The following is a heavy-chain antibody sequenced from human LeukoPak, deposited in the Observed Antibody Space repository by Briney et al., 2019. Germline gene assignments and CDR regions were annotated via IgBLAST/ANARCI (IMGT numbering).Heavy chain of an antibody. CDR3: ARGYCTGGGCLTFDY. V-gene: IGHV1-3*03. CDR2: INAGYGNT. D-gene: IGHD2-8*02. J-gene: IGHJ4*02. CDR1: GYTFTSYA. Sequence: GASVKVSCKASGYTFTSYAIHWVRQAPGQRLEWMGWINAGYGNTKYSEEFQGRVTITRDTSASTAYMELSSLRSEDLAVYYCARGYCTGGGCLTFDYWGQGTLVTVSS.